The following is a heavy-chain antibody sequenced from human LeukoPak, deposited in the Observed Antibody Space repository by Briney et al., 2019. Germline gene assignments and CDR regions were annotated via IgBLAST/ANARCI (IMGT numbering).Heavy chain of an antibody. V-gene: IGHV3-30*18. CDR1: GFTFIEYG. CDR3: AKDAGQWQNWNWFAP. D-gene: IGHD6-19*01. CDR2: ISHDGSKT. J-gene: IGHJ5*02. Sequence: GGSLRVSCAVSGFTFIEYGMHWVRQAPGKGLEWVAAISHDGSKTYSGDSVKGRFTISRDNSKNTLFLEMNSLRPEDTAMYYCAKDAGQWQNWNWFAPWGQGTLVIVSS.